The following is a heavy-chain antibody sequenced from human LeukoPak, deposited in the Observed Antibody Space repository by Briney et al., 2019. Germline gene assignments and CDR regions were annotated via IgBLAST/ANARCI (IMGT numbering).Heavy chain of an antibody. CDR1: GFTFSSYG. Sequence: GGSLRLSCAASGFTFSSYGMQWVHQAPGKGLEWVAVISYDGSNKYYADSVKGRFTISRDNSKNTLYLQMNSLRAEDTAVYYCANDRGYFDYWGQGTLVTVSS. CDR3: ANDRGYFDY. CDR2: ISYDGSNK. J-gene: IGHJ4*02. V-gene: IGHV3-30*18.